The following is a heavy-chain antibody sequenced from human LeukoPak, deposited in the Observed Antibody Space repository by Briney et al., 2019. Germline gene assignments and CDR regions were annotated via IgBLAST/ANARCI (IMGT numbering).Heavy chain of an antibody. CDR3: ARLELSYSSGWYFDY. V-gene: IGHV4-59*01. CDR2: IYYSGST. D-gene: IGHD6-19*01. CDR1: GGSISSYY. J-gene: IGHJ4*02. Sequence: SETLSLTCTVSGGSISSYYWSWIRQPPGKGLEWIGYIYYSGSTNYNPSLKSRVTISVDTSKNQFSLKLSSVTAADTAVYYCARLELSYSSGWYFDYWGQGTLVTVSS.